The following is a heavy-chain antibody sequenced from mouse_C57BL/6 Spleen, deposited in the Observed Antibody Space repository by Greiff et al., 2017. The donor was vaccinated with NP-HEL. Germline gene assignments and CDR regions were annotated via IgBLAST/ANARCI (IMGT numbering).Heavy chain of an antibody. CDR1: GYTFTSYW. CDR2: IDPSDSYT. CDR3: ARRGSFAWFAY. J-gene: IGHJ3*01. Sequence: QVQLQQPGAELVMPGASVKLSCKASGYTFTSYWMHWVKQRPGQGLEWIGEIDPSDSYTNYNQKFKGKSTLTVDKSSSTAYMQLSSLTSEDSAVYYCARRGSFAWFAYWGQGTLVTVSA. V-gene: IGHV1-69*01.